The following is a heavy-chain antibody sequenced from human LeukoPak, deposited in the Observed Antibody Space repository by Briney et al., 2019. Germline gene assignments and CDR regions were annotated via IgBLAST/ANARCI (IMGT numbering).Heavy chain of an antibody. CDR1: GGSISSGGYY. J-gene: IGHJ5*02. V-gene: IGHV4-30-2*01. CDR3: ARDHSSSAGFDP. D-gene: IGHD6-6*01. CDR2: IYHSGST. Sequence: SETLSLTCTVSGGSISSGGYYWSWIRQPPGKGLEWIGYIYHSGSTYYNPSLKSRVTISVDRSKNQFSLKLSSVTAADTAVYYCARDHSSSAGFDPWGQGTLVTVSS.